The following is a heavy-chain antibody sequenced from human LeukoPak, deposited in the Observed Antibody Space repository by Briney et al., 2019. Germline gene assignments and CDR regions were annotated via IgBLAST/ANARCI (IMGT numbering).Heavy chain of an antibody. D-gene: IGHD4-17*01. CDR1: GGSFRGYY. CDR2: INHSGST. J-gene: IGHJ6*02. V-gene: IGHV4-34*01. Sequence: SETLSLTCAVYGGSFRGYYWSWIRQPPGKGLEWIGEINHSGSTNYNPSLKSRVTISVDTSKNQFSLKLSSVTAADTAVYYCARASDYGDYWGYYYYGMDVWGQGTTVTVSS. CDR3: ARASDYGDYWGYYYYGMDV.